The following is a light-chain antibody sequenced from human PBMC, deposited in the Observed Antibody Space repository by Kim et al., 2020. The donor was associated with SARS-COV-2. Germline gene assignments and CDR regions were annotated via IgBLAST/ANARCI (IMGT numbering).Light chain of an antibody. CDR1: SSDVGGYNS. Sequence: GQSATISCTGTSSDVGGYNSVSWYQQHPGKAPKLMIYDVSKRPSGVPDRFSGSKSGNTASLTISGLQAEDEADYYCCSYAGSYSYVFGTGTKVTVL. CDR3: CSYAGSYSYV. J-gene: IGLJ1*01. V-gene: IGLV2-11*01. CDR2: DVS.